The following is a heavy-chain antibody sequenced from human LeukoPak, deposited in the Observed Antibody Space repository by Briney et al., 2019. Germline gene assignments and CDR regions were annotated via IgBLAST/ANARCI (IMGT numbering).Heavy chain of an antibody. Sequence: SETLSLTCTVSGGSVSIGSYYWSWIRQPPGKGLEWIGYIPYIGSTYYNPSLKSRVTISVDTSKNQFSLKLSSVTAADTAVYYCARVGDYGDYVLDYWGQGTLVTVSS. V-gene: IGHV4-61*01. CDR3: ARVGDYGDYVLDY. CDR2: IPYIGST. CDR1: GGSVSIGSYY. J-gene: IGHJ4*02. D-gene: IGHD4-17*01.